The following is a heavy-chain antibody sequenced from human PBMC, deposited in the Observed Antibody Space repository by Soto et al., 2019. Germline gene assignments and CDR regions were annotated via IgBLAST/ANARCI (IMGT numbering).Heavy chain of an antibody. CDR2: IIPIFGTA. Sequence: SVKVSCKASGGTFSCYAISWVRQAPGQGLEWMGGIIPIFGTANYAQKFQGRVTITADESTSTAYMELRSLRSDDTAVYYCATQNALGYCSSTSCRGYYYYYYMDVWGKGTTVTVSS. D-gene: IGHD2-2*01. CDR3: ATQNALGYCSSTSCRGYYYYYYMDV. V-gene: IGHV1-69*13. CDR1: GGTFSCYA. J-gene: IGHJ6*03.